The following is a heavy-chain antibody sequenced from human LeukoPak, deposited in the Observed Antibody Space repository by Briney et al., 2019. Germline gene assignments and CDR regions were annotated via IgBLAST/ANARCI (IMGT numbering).Heavy chain of an antibody. D-gene: IGHD2-2*01. V-gene: IGHV3-7*01. J-gene: IGHJ6*03. CDR2: INQDGSEE. Sequence: GGSLRLSCAASGFTFSNYWMTWVRQAPGEGLEWVAHINQDGSEEHYMDSVKARFTISRDNAKNSLYLQMNSLRAEDTAVYYCARDGLFCSSTSCYYYYYMDVWGKGTTVTVSS. CDR3: ARDGLFCSSTSCYYYYYMDV. CDR1: GFTFSNYW.